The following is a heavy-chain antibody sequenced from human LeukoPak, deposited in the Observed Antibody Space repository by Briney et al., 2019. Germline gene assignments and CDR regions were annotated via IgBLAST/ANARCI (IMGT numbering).Heavy chain of an antibody. CDR3: ARARRYLGYCSGGSCYGYFDY. J-gene: IGHJ4*02. CDR2: IKQDGSEK. CDR1: GFTFSSYW. Sequence: LAGGSLRLSCAASGFTFSSYWMSWVRQAPGKGLEWVANIKQDGSEKYYVDSEKGRFTISRDNAKNSLYLQMNSLRAEDTAVYYCARARRYLGYCSGGSCYGYFDYWGQGTLVTVSS. V-gene: IGHV3-7*01. D-gene: IGHD2-15*01.